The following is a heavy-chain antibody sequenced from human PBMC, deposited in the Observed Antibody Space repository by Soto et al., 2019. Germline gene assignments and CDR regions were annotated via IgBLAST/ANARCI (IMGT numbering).Heavy chain of an antibody. CDR2: MNSDGSIT. J-gene: IGHJ4*02. Sequence: EVQLVETGGGLVQPGGSLRLSCAASGFTFSSYGMHWVRQAPGKGLVWVSRMNSDGSITTYADSVKGRFTVSRDNAKTMLYLQMGRLRADDTALYFCVREPLGNSAYWGQGTLGTVSS. CDR1: GFTFSSYG. CDR3: VREPLGNSAY. D-gene: IGHD7-27*01. V-gene: IGHV3-74*03.